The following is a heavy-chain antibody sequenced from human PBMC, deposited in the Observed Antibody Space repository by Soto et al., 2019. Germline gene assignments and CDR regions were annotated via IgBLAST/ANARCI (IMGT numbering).Heavy chain of an antibody. D-gene: IGHD3-22*01. CDR2: ISYDGSNK. CDR3: ARDLYYSSGDGCYYFDY. Sequence: QVQLVESGGGVVQPGRSLRLSCAVSGFTFSSYGMHWVRQAPGKGLEWVAIISYDGSNKYYADSVKGRFTISRDNSKNTLYLHMNSLSVEDTAVYYWARDLYYSSGDGCYYFDYWGQGTLVTVSS. J-gene: IGHJ4*02. V-gene: IGHV3-33*01. CDR1: GFTFSSYG.